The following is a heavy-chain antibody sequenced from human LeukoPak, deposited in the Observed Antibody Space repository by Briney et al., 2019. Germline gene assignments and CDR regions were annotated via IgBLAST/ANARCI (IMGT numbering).Heavy chain of an antibody. CDR2: MNSDGTGR. D-gene: IGHD3-22*01. Sequence: PGGSLRLSCAASGFTFSNYWMHWVRQVPGKGLVWVSGMNSDGTGRNYADAVKGRFTISRDNAKSTLYLEMNSLRAEDTALYYCASGYYDSSGYFPFDYWGQGTLVTVSS. V-gene: IGHV3-74*01. CDR1: GFTFSNYW. CDR3: ASGYYDSSGYFPFDY. J-gene: IGHJ4*02.